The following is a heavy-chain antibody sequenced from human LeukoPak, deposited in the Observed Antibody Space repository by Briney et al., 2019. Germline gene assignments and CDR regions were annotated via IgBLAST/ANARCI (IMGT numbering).Heavy chain of an antibody. CDR1: GGSISSSSYY. V-gene: IGHV4-39*07. D-gene: IGHD6-19*01. J-gene: IGHJ3*01. Sequence: SETLSLTCTVSGGSISSSSYYWGWIRQPPGTGLEWIGSIYYSGSTYYNPSLKSRVTISVDTSKNQFSLKLNSMTAADTAVYYCARDQGNVDSSAWYLVGNAFDFWGQGTMVTVSS. CDR2: IYYSGST. CDR3: ARDQGNVDSSAWYLVGNAFDF.